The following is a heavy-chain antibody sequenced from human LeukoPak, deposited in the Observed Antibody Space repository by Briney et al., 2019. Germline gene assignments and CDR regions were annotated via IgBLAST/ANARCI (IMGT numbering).Heavy chain of an antibody. Sequence: SETLSLTCAVYGGSFSGYYGSWIRQPPGKGLEWIGEINHSGSTNYNPSLKSRVTISVDTSKNQFSLKLSSVTAADTAVYYCARAGYCSSTSCDYYYYYYGMDVWGQGTTVTVSS. J-gene: IGHJ6*02. CDR1: GGSFSGYY. CDR2: INHSGST. V-gene: IGHV4-34*01. CDR3: ARAGYCSSTSCDYYYYYYGMDV. D-gene: IGHD2-2*01.